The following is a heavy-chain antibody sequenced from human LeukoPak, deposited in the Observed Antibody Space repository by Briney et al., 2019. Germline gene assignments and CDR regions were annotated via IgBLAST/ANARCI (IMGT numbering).Heavy chain of an antibody. Sequence: GGSLRRSGAASGFTCSSYARSWVRQAPGKGLEWVSAISGSGGSTDYAASVKGRFTISRDNSKNTLYLQMNSLRAEDTAVYYCAKVSPLSQKLYGDFDYWGQGTLVTVSS. J-gene: IGHJ4*02. D-gene: IGHD4-17*01. CDR1: GFTCSSYA. CDR2: ISGSGGST. V-gene: IGHV3-23*01. CDR3: AKVSPLSQKLYGDFDY.